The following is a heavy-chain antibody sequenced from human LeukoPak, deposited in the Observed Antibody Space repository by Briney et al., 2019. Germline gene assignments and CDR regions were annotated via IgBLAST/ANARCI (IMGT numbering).Heavy chain of an antibody. CDR1: GFSLSTSGVG. D-gene: IGHD6-19*01. CDR2: IYWDDDK. V-gene: IGHV2-5*02. J-gene: IGHJ4*02. CDR3: AHSPIAVAGLSFDY. Sequence: SGPTLVNPTQTLTLTCTFSGFSLSTSGVGVGWIRQPPGKALEWLALIYWDDDKRYSPSLKSRLTITKDTPKNQVVLTMTSMDPVDTATYYCAHSPIAVAGLSFDYWGQGTLVTVSS.